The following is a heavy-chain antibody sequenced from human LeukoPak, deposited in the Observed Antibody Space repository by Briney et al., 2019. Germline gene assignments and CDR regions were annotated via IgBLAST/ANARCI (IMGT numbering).Heavy chain of an antibody. J-gene: IGHJ5*02. V-gene: IGHV4-59*11. Sequence: SETLSLTCTVSGGSISGRYWSWIRQPPGKGLEWIGYIYYSGSANYNPSLKSRVTISIDTSKNQFSLKLSSVTAADTAVYYCARDSPPPWGQGTLVTVSS. CDR1: GGSISGRY. CDR2: IYYSGSA. CDR3: ARDSPPP.